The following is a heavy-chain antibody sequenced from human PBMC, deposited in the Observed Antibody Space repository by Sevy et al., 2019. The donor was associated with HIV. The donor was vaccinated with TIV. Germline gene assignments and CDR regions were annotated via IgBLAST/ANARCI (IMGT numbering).Heavy chain of an antibody. CDR3: ARSGYSGYAFDY. J-gene: IGHJ4*02. V-gene: IGHV5-51*01. CDR2: TYPSDSDT. CDR1: GNNFNSYW. D-gene: IGHD5-12*01. Sequence: GESLKISCKGFGNNFNSYWIGWVRQMPGKGLELMGFTYPSDSDTRYSPPFQGQVTISADKSISTAYLQWSSLKASDTAIYYCARSGYSGYAFDYWGQGTLVTVSS.